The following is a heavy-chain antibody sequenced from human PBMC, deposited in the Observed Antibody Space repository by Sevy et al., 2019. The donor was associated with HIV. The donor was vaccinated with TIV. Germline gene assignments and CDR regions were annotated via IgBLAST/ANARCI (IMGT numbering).Heavy chain of an antibody. J-gene: IGHJ6*02. V-gene: IGHV1-18*01. CDR1: GYTFTSYG. Sequence: ASVKVSCKASGYTFTSYGISWVRQAPGQGLEWMGWISAYNGNTNYAQKLHGRVTMTTDTSTSTAYMELRSLRSDDTAVYYCARSPGVRITMVQGGYGMDVWGQGTTVTVSS. CDR2: ISAYNGNT. CDR3: ARSPGVRITMVQGGYGMDV. D-gene: IGHD3-10*01.